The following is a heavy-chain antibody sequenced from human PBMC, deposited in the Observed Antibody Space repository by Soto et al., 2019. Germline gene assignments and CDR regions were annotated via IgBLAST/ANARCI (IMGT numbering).Heavy chain of an antibody. V-gene: IGHV4-59*08. CDR1: GGSISSYY. J-gene: IGHJ5*02. Sequence: PSETLSLTCTVSGGSISSYYWSWIRQPPGKGLEWIGYIYYSGSTNYNPSLKSRVTISVDTSKNQFSLKLSSVTAADTAVYYCAGYNWTYNWFDPWGQGTLVTVSS. CDR3: AGYNWTYNWFDP. D-gene: IGHD1-20*01. CDR2: IYYSGST.